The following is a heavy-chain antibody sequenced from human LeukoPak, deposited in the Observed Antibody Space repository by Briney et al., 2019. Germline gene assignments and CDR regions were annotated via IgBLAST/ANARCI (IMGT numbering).Heavy chain of an antibody. J-gene: IGHJ1*01. CDR2: IKSDGST. CDR1: AFTFSTYW. Sequence: GGSLRLSCAASAFTFSTYWMHWVRQAPGKGLVWVSRIKSDGSTNYADSVKRRFTISRDNAKNTVSLQMNSLRPEDTGVYYRHWGQGTLVTVSS. V-gene: IGHV3-74*01. CDR3: H.